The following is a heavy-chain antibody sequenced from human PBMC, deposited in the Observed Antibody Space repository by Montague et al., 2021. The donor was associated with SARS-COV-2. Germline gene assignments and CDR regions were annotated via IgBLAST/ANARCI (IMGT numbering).Heavy chain of an antibody. CDR1: GFTFGDYA. J-gene: IGHJ4*02. CDR2: IRSKAYGGTT. CDR3: TRDNFWSGYYNY. D-gene: IGHD3-3*01. Sequence: SLRLSCAASGFTFGDYAMSWVRQAPGKGLEWVGFIRSKAYGGTTGCAASVKGRFTISRDDSKSIAYLQMNSLKTEDTAVYYCTRDNFWSGYYNYWGQGTLVTVSS. V-gene: IGHV3-49*04.